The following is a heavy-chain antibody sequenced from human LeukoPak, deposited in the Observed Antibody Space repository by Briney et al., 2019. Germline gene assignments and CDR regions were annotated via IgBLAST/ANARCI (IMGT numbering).Heavy chain of an antibody. CDR1: GYTFTSYG. D-gene: IGHD3-3*01. V-gene: IGHV1-18*01. J-gene: IGHJ4*02. CDR2: ISAYKGNT. Sequence: ASVKVSCKASGYTFTSYGISWVRQAPGQGLEWMGWISAYKGNTNYAQKLQGRVTMTTDTSTSTAYMELRSLRSDDTAVYYCARAPYDFWSGYPEGIDYWGQGTLVTVSS. CDR3: ARAPYDFWSGYPEGIDY.